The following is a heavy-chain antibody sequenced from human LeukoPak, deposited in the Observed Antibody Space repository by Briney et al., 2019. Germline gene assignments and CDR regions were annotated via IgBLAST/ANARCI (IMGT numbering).Heavy chain of an antibody. D-gene: IGHD3-22*01. J-gene: IGHJ3*02. V-gene: IGHV4-4*02. CDR3: AREVYYYDSSGYYPDAFDI. Sequence: SETLSLTCAVSGGSISSSNWWSWVRQPPGKGLEWIGEIYHSGSTNYNPSLKSRVTISVDTSKNQFSLKLSSVTAADTAVYYCAREVYYYDSSGYYPDAFDIWGQGTMVTVSS. CDR1: GGSISSSNW. CDR2: IYHSGST.